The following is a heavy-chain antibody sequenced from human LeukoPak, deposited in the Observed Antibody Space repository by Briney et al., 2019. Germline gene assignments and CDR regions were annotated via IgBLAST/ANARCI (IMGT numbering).Heavy chain of an antibody. V-gene: IGHV4-39*07. CDR2: MYYRGNT. D-gene: IGHD1-7*01. CDR3: ARLYGNYQNYFDY. CDR1: GGSISTITYY. J-gene: IGHJ4*02. Sequence: SETLSLTCTVSGGSISTITYYWGWIRQPPGKGLEWVGHMYYRGNTFYNPSLKGRITISVDTSKHQFSLKLRSVTAADTAVYYCARLYGNYQNYFDYWGQGTLVTVSS.